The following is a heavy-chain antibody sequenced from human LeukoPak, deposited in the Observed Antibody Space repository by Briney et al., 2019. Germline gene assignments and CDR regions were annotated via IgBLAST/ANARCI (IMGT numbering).Heavy chain of an antibody. D-gene: IGHD6-6*01. Sequence: PSETLSLTCTVSGGSITSGGYYWTWIRRHPGEGLECFGSIYCSGNTYYNPSLKSRLSISVDRPQNQTSLNLSSVTTADTAVYYCARQETYSSSSPAFDIWGQGTMVTVSS. CDR1: GGSITSGGYY. CDR2: IYCSGNT. V-gene: IGHV4-31*03. J-gene: IGHJ3*02. CDR3: ARQETYSSSSPAFDI.